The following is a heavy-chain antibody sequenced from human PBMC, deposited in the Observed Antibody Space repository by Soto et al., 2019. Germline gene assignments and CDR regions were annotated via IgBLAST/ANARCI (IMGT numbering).Heavy chain of an antibody. J-gene: IGHJ4*02. CDR2: IYYSGRT. CDR3: ARERECSGGTCYNYFDY. D-gene: IGHD2-15*01. V-gene: IGHV4-31*03. Sequence: PSETLSLTCTVSGGSISSGGYYWSWIRPHPGKGLEWIGYIYYSGRTYYNPSLKSRVTISVDTSKNQFSLKLSSVTAADTAVYYCARERECSGGTCYNYFDYWGQGTLVTVSS. CDR1: GGSISSGGYY.